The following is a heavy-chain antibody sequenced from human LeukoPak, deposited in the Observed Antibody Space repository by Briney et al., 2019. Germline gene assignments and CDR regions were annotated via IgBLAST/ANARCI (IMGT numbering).Heavy chain of an antibody. CDR3: ARGGINRYCSSTSCSRGYFDY. Sequence: ASVTVSCNASGYTFTSYYMHLVRQPHAQGLGWMGIINISGGSTSYAQEFQGRVTMTRDTSTSTVYMELHSMRSEDTAVYYCARGGINRYCSSTSCSRGYFDYWGQGTLVTVSS. D-gene: IGHD2-2*01. CDR1: GYTFTSYY. J-gene: IGHJ4*02. V-gene: IGHV1-46*03. CDR2: INISGGST.